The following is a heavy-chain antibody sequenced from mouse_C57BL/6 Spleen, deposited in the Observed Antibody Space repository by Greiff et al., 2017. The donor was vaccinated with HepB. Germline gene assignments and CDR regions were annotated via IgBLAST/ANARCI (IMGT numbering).Heavy chain of an antibody. CDR2: INPGSGGT. D-gene: IGHD1-1*01. V-gene: IGHV1-54*01. CDR3: ARSRGSLYDHVAMDD. J-gene: IGHJ4*01. Sequence: QVQLQQSGAELVRPGTSVKVSCKASGYAFTNYLIEWVKQRPGQGLEWIGVINPGSGGTNYNEKFKGKATLTADKSSSTAYMQLSSLTSEDSAVYFCARSRGSLYDHVAMDDWGQGTSVTVSS. CDR1: GYAFTNYL.